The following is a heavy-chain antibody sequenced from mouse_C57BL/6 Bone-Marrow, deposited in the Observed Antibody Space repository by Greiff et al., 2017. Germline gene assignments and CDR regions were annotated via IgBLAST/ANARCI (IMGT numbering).Heavy chain of an antibody. CDR1: GYTFTDYE. Sequence: VKLMESGAELVRPGASVTLSCKASGYTFTDYEMHWVKQTPVHGLEWIGAIDPETGGPAYNQKFKGKAILTADKSSSTAYMELRSLTSEDSAVYYCTRPYYDYDRGYDAMDDGGQGTSVTVSS. D-gene: IGHD2-4*01. CDR3: TRPYYDYDRGYDAMDD. CDR2: IDPETGGP. J-gene: IGHJ4*01. V-gene: IGHV1-15*01.